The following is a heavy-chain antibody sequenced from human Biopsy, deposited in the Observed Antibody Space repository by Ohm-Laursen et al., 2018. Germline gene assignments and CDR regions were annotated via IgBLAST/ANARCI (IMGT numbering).Heavy chain of an antibody. CDR1: GGLISSYY. J-gene: IGHJ5*02. CDR2: IYIDGTT. V-gene: IGHV4-4*07. Sequence: SDTLSLTCTVTGGLISSYYWSWIRQSAATGLEWIGRIYIDGTTDYNPSLKNRVSMSVDSSKRQFSLRLTSLSAADTARYYCARAPPLIEGVVESWFDPWGPGILVTVSS. CDR3: ARAPPLIEGVVESWFDP. D-gene: IGHD3-16*02.